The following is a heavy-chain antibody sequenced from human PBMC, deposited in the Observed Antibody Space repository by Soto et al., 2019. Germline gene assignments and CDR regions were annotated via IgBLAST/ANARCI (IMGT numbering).Heavy chain of an antibody. J-gene: IGHJ5*02. D-gene: IGHD3-3*01. Sequence: EVQLVESGGHMVQPGRSLRLSCTASGFTFGDNAMSWFRQAPGEGLEWVGFIRSRAYGGTTEYAASVKGRFTISRDDSKSIAYLQMNSLKIEDTALYYCTRGWIFGPLINWFDPWGQGTLVTVSS. CDR1: GFTFGDNA. CDR3: TRGWIFGPLINWFDP. V-gene: IGHV3-49*03. CDR2: IRSRAYGGTT.